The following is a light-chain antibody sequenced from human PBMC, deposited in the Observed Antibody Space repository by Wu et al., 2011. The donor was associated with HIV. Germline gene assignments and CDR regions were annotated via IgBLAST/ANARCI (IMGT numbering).Light chain of an antibody. Sequence: SPGERATLSCRASQRVSTYLAWYQQKPGRAPRLLIYDASNRATGVPERFSGRGFGTDFSLIISSLEPEDFAVYFCHQSGSSPLTFGQGTRVEIK. CDR1: QRVSTY. CDR2: DAS. J-gene: IGKJ1*01. V-gene: IGKV3-20*01. CDR3: HQSGSSPLT.